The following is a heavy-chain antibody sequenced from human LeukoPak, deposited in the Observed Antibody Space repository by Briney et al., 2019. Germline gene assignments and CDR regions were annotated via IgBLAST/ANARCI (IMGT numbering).Heavy chain of an antibody. Sequence: GLSLRLSCAASGFIVSSNYMSWVRQAPGKGLEWVSVIYPGGSTYYADSVKGRFTISRDNSKNTLYLQMNSLRAEDTAVYYCARDFNYDILTGYYTGPHAFDIWGQGTMVTVS. CDR3: ARDFNYDILTGYYTGPHAFDI. CDR1: GFIVSSNY. CDR2: IYPGGST. D-gene: IGHD3-9*01. V-gene: IGHV3-66*01. J-gene: IGHJ3*02.